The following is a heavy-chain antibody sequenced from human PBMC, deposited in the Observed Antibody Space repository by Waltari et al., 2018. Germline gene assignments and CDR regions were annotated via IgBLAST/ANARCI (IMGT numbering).Heavy chain of an antibody. J-gene: IGHJ4*02. D-gene: IGHD3-22*01. CDR2: IYYSGST. CDR1: GGSISSSSYY. CDR3: ALTYYYDSSGYYSSDY. V-gene: IGHV4-39*01. Sequence: QLQLQESGPGLVKPSETLSLTCTVSGGSISSSSYYWGWIRQPPGKGLEWIGSIYYSGSTYYNPSLKSRVTISVDTSKNQFSLKLSSVTAADTAVYYCALTYYYDSSGYYSSDYWGQGTLVTVSS.